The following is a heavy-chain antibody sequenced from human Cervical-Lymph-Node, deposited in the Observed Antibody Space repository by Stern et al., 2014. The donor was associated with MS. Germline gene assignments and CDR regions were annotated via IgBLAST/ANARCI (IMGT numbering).Heavy chain of an antibody. J-gene: IGHJ4*02. CDR3: ARHSVGVKDFDS. D-gene: IGHD4-23*01. V-gene: IGHV4-59*01. CDR2: VYYNGTT. CDR1: GGSIRTFP. Sequence: QLQLQESGPGLVKPSETLSLTCTVSGGSIRTFPWSWIRQPPGRGLEWIGCVYYNGTTTHNPSLKSRVTMSVDTSKSQLSLRLHSVTAADTAVYYCARHSVGVKDFDSWGQGTLVTVSS.